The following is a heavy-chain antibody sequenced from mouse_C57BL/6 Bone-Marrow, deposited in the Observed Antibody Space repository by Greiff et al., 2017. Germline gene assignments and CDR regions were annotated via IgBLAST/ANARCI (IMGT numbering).Heavy chain of an antibody. D-gene: IGHD4-1*01. CDR3: ARNWDCLDY. CDR1: GFTFSSYG. J-gene: IGHJ2*01. CDR2: ISSGGSYT. V-gene: IGHV5-6*01. Sequence: EVQGVESGGDLVKPGGSLKLSCAASGFTFSSYGMSWVRQTPDKRLEWVATISSGGSYTYYPDSVKGRFTISRDNAKNTLYLQMSSLKSEDTAMYYCARNWDCLDYWGQGTTLTVSS.